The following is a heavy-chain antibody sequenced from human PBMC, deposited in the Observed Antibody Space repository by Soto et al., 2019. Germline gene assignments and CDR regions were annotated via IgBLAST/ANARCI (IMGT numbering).Heavy chain of an antibody. CDR2: IIPIFGTA. D-gene: IGHD2-2*02. Sequence: GASVKVSCKASGGTFSSYAISWVRQAPGQGLEWMGGIIPIFGTANYAQKFQGRVTITADESTSTAYMELSSLRSEDTAVYYCARVDPPYPPDGPTWGQGTLVTVSS. J-gene: IGHJ5*02. CDR3: ARVDPPYPPDGPT. V-gene: IGHV1-69*13. CDR1: GGTFSSYA.